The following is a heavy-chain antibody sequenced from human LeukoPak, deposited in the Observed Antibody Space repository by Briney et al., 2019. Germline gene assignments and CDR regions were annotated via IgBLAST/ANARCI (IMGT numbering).Heavy chain of an antibody. CDR2: IYYSGST. D-gene: IGHD2-2*01. V-gene: IGHV4-31*03. CDR3: ARDLVKAAAPPEGFDP. J-gene: IGHJ5*02. CDR1: GGSISSGGYY. Sequence: SQTLSLTCTVSGGSISSGGYYWSWIRQHPGKGLGWIGYIYYSGSTYYSPSLKSRVTISVDTSKNQFSLKLSSVTAADTAVYYCARDLVKAAAPPEGFDPWGQGTLVTVSS.